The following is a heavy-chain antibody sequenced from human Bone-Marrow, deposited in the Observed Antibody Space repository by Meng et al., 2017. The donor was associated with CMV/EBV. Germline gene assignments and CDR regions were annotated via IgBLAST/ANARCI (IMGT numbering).Heavy chain of an antibody. Sequence: SETLSLTCAVYGGSFSGYYWSWIRQPPGKGLEWIGEINHSGSTNYNPSLKSRVTISVDTSKNQFSLKLSSVPAADTAVYYCARDRYYDFWSGYQPLYYYYGMDVWGQGTTVTVSS. D-gene: IGHD3-3*01. V-gene: IGHV4-34*01. J-gene: IGHJ6*02. CDR1: GGSFSGYY. CDR3: ARDRYYDFWSGYQPLYYYYGMDV. CDR2: INHSGST.